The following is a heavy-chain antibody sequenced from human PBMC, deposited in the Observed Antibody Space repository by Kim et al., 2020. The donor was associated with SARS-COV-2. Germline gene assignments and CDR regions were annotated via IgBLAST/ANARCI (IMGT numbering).Heavy chain of an antibody. Sequence: SETLSLTCTVSGGSISSSSYYWGWIRQPPGKGLEWIGSIYYSGSTYYNPSLKSRVTISVDTSKNQFSLKLSSVTAAHTAVYYCARGYYYDSSGYYWAPFDYWGQGTLVTVSS. V-gene: IGHV4-39*07. CDR1: GGSISSSSYY. CDR2: IYYSGST. D-gene: IGHD3-22*01. J-gene: IGHJ4*02. CDR3: ARGYYYDSSGYYWAPFDY.